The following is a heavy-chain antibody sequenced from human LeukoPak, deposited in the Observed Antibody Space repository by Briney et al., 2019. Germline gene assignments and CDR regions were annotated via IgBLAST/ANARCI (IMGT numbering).Heavy chain of an antibody. J-gene: IGHJ4*02. CDR1: GFTFSSYS. CDR2: ISSSSSYI. D-gene: IGHD3-10*01. V-gene: IGHV3-21*01. Sequence: GGSLRLSCAASGFTFSSYSMHWVRQAPGKGLEWVSSISSSSSYIYYADSVKGRFTIYRDNAKNSLYLKMNSLRAEDTAVYYCARGKEKLGALDFDYWGQGTLVTVSS. CDR3: ARGKEKLGALDFDY.